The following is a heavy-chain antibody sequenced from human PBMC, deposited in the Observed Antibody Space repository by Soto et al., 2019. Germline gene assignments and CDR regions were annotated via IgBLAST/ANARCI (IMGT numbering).Heavy chain of an antibody. D-gene: IGHD2-15*01. V-gene: IGHV4-4*07. Sequence: SETLSLTCTVPGGSISSYYWSWIRQPAGKGLEWIGRIYTSGSTNYNPSLKSRVTMSVDTSKNQFSLKLSSVTAADTAVYYCARDLVVVVAATPKYYYYGMDVWGQGTTVTVSS. J-gene: IGHJ6*02. CDR2: IYTSGST. CDR1: GGSISSYY. CDR3: ARDLVVVVAATPKYYYYGMDV.